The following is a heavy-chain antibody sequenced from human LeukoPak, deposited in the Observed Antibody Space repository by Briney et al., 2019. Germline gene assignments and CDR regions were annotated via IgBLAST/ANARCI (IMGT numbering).Heavy chain of an antibody. CDR1: GYTFTGYY. V-gene: IGHV1-2*02. Sequence: ASVKVSCKASGYTFTGYYMHWVRQAPGQGLEWMGWINPNSGGTNYAQKFQGRVTMTRDTSISTAYMELSRLRSDDTAVYYCARESVRRGVVAAATRFWFDPWGQGTLVTVSS. CDR3: ARESVRRGVVAAATRFWFDP. D-gene: IGHD2-15*01. CDR2: INPNSGGT. J-gene: IGHJ5*02.